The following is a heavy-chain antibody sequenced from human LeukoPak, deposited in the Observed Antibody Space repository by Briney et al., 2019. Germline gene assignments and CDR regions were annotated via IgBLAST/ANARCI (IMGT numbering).Heavy chain of an antibody. CDR2: IIPILGIA. CDR3: ARVLYGSGSYYHPNYYYYGMDV. J-gene: IGHJ6*02. D-gene: IGHD3-10*01. CDR1: GGTFSSYA. V-gene: IGHV1-69*04. Sequence: GASVKVSCKASGGTFSSYAISWERQAPGQGLEWMGRIIPILGIANYAQKFQGRVTITADKSTSTAYMELSSLRSEDTAVYYCARVLYGSGSYYHPNYYYYGMDVWGQGTTVTVSS.